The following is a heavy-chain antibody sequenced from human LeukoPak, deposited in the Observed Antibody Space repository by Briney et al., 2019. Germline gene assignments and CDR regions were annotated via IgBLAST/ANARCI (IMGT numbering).Heavy chain of an antibody. J-gene: IGHJ4*02. D-gene: IGHD6-19*01. CDR3: ARIYSSGWQGMGFDY. V-gene: IGHV4-39*07. CDR1: GGSIPISTYY. Sequence: SETLSLTCTVSGGSIPISTYYWGWVRQPPGKGLEWIGSIYYSGTTKYNPSLKSRVTISVDNSNNKFSLKLSSVTAADTAVYYCARIYSSGWQGMGFDYWGQGTLVTVSS. CDR2: IYYSGTT.